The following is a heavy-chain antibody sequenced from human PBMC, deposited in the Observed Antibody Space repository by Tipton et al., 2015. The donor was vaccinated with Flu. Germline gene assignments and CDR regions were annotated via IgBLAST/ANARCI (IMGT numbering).Heavy chain of an antibody. V-gene: IGHV4-31*03. CDR2: IYYSGST. Sequence: TLSLTCTVSGGSISSGGYYWSWIRQHPGKGLEWIGYIYYSGSTYYNPSLKSRVTISVDTSKNQFSLKLSSVTAADTAVYYCARGAYDFWSGYPTHYFDYWGQGTLGTVSS. D-gene: IGHD3-3*01. CDR3: ARGAYDFWSGYPTHYFDY. CDR1: GGSISSGGYY. J-gene: IGHJ4*02.